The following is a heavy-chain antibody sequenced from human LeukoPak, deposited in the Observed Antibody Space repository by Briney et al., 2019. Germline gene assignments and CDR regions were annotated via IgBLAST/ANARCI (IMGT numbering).Heavy chain of an antibody. Sequence: SETLSLTCTVSGGSISSSSYYWDWIRQPPGKGLEWIGSIYYSGSTYYNPSLKSRVTISVDTSKNQFSLKLSSVTAADTAVYYCARDRLSGPDYYGSGRVGPLVVWGKGTTVTVSS. CDR3: ARDRLSGPDYYGSGRVGPLVV. CDR2: IYYSGST. CDR1: GGSISSSSYY. J-gene: IGHJ6*04. D-gene: IGHD3-10*01. V-gene: IGHV4-39*02.